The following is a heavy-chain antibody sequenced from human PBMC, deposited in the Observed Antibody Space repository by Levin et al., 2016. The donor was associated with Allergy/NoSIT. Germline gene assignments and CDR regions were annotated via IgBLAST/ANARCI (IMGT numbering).Heavy chain of an antibody. J-gene: IGHJ6*02. V-gene: IGHV3-23*01. CDR2: ISGSGGST. Sequence: GESLKISCAASGFTFSSYAMSWVRQAPGKGLEWVSAISGSGGSTYYADSVKGRFTISRDNSKNTLYLQMNSLRAEDTAVYYCAKQEGDYAVGGYYYYGMDVWGQGTTVTVSS. CDR1: GFTFSSYA. CDR3: AKQEGDYAVGGYYYYGMDV. D-gene: IGHD4-17*01.